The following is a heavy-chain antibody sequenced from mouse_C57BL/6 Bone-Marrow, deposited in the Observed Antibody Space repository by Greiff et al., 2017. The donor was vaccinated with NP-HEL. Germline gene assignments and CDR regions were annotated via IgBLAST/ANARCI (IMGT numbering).Heavy chain of an antibody. Sequence: VQLQQPGAELVRPGSSVKLSCKASGYTFTSYWMDWVKQRPGQGLEWIGNIYPSDSATSYNQKFKGKATLTVDKSSSTAYMQLSSLTSEDSAVYYCARGDYDYDGYFDVWGTGTTVTVSS. CDR3: ARGDYDYDGYFDV. CDR1: GYTFTSYW. D-gene: IGHD2-4*01. V-gene: IGHV1-61*01. J-gene: IGHJ1*03. CDR2: IYPSDSAT.